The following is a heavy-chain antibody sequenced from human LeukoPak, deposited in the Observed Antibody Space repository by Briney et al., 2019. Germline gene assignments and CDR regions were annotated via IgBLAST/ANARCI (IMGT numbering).Heavy chain of an antibody. CDR3: AWAYGGNNYYYYGMDV. Sequence: ASVKVSCKASGCTFTGYYMHWVRQAPGQGVEWVGWINPNSGGTNYAQKFQGRVTMTRDTSISTAYMELSRLRSDDTAVYYCAWAYGGNNYYYYGMDVWGQGTTVTVSS. CDR1: GCTFTGYY. V-gene: IGHV1-2*02. D-gene: IGHD4-23*01. CDR2: INPNSGGT. J-gene: IGHJ6*02.